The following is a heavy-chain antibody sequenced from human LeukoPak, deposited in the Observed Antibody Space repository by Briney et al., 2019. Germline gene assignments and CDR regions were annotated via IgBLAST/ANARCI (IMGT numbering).Heavy chain of an antibody. CDR3: ARVAAGIGFFQH. CDR2: IHHSGST. V-gene: IGHV4-38-2*02. CDR1: GYSISSGYY. J-gene: IGHJ1*01. D-gene: IGHD6-13*01. Sequence: PSETLSLTCIVSGYSISSGYYWGWIRQPPGKGLEWIGNIHHSGSTYYNPSLKSRVTISVDTSKDQLSLKLSSVTAADTAVYYCARVAAGIGFFQHWGQGTLVTVSS.